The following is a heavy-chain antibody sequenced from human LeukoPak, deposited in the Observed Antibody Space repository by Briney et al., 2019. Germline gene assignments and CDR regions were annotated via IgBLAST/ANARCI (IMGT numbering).Heavy chain of an antibody. CDR1: GASISSYY. CDR2: SYSSGST. V-gene: IGHV4-4*07. J-gene: IGHJ6*03. Sequence: SETLSLTCTVSGASISSYYWTWIRQPAGKGLEWIGRSYSSGSTIYNPSLKSRVTISVDTSKNQFSLKLSSVTAADTAVYYCARSGEVRGANNYYYYMDVWGKGTTVTISS. D-gene: IGHD3-10*01. CDR3: ARSGEVRGANNYYYYMDV.